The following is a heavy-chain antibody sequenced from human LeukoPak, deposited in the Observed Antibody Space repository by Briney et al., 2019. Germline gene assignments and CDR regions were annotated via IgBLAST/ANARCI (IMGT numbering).Heavy chain of an antibody. V-gene: IGHV1-18*01. CDR1: GYTFTSYC. CDR2: ISAYNGNT. CDR3: ARDGGVNYGDYAADY. Sequence: ASVKVSCKASGYTFTSYCIIWVRQAPGQGLEWMGWISAYNGNTNYAQKLQGRGTMTTDTSTSTAYMELRSLRSDDTAVYYCARDGGVNYGDYAADYWGQGTLVTVSS. D-gene: IGHD4-17*01. J-gene: IGHJ4*02.